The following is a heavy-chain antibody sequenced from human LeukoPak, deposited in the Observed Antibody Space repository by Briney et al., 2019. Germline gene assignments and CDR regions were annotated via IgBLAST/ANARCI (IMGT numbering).Heavy chain of an antibody. J-gene: IGHJ6*02. CDR3: ARVIAAAGSGGVDYYYGMDV. Sequence: GSLRLSCAASGFTFRNYWMSWVRQPPGKGLEWIGEINHSGSTNYNPSLKSRVTISVDTSKNQFSLKLSSVTAADTAVYYCARVIAAAGSGGVDYYYGMDVWGQGTTVTVSS. CDR1: GFTFRNYW. CDR2: INHSGST. V-gene: IGHV4-34*01. D-gene: IGHD6-13*01.